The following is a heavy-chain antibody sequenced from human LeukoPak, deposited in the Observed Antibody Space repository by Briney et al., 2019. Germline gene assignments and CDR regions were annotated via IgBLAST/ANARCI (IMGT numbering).Heavy chain of an antibody. Sequence: PGGSLRLSCAASGFTFSSYWMHWVRQAPGKGLVWVSRINSDGSSTTYGDSVKGRFTISRDNAKNTLYMYTHSLRAEDTAVYYCAREYYDSSGSPYFDYWGQGTLVTVSS. D-gene: IGHD3-22*01. CDR3: AREYYDSSGSPYFDY. J-gene: IGHJ4*02. CDR1: GFTFSSYW. CDR2: INSDGSST. V-gene: IGHV3-74*01.